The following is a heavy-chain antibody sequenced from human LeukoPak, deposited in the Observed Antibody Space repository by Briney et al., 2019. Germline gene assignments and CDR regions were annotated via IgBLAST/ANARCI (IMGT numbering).Heavy chain of an antibody. Sequence: SETLSLTCSISGGSIRSYYWGWIRQPPGKGLEWIGYVSDSGRTTYNPSLKSRVTISVDTSKNQFSLKLSSVTAADTAVYYCAREKRGGRDGYNFYFDYWGQGTLVTVSS. J-gene: IGHJ4*02. CDR3: AREKRGGRDGYNFYFDY. V-gene: IGHV4-59*01. CDR2: VSDSGRT. CDR1: GGSIRSYY. D-gene: IGHD5-24*01.